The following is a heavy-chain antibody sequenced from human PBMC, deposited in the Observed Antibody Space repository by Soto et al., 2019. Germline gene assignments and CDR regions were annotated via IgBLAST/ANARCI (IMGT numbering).Heavy chain of an antibody. Sequence: ASVKVSCKASGYTLTSYYMHWVRQAPGQGLEWMGIINPSGGSTSYAQKFQGRVTMTRDTSTSTVYMELSSLRSEDTAVYYCARVGASGYDLQTYYFDYWGQGTLVTV. CDR1: GYTLTSYY. CDR2: INPSGGST. D-gene: IGHD5-12*01. CDR3: ARVGASGYDLQTYYFDY. V-gene: IGHV1-46*03. J-gene: IGHJ4*02.